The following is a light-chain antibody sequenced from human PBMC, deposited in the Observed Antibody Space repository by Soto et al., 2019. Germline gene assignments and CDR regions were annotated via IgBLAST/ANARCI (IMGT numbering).Light chain of an antibody. Sequence: QSVLTQPPSASGSPGQSVTISCTGTSSDVGGYNYVSWYQQHPGKAPKLMIYEVSKRPSGVPDRFSGSKSGNTASLTVSGLQAEDAADYYCTSYAGDTSLGVLGGGTKLTVL. CDR2: EVS. V-gene: IGLV2-8*01. CDR3: TSYAGDTSLGV. J-gene: IGLJ3*02. CDR1: SSDVGGYNY.